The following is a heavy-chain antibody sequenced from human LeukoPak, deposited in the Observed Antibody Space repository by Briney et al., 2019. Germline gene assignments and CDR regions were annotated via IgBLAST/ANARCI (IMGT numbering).Heavy chain of an antibody. CDR3: ARRKGDYGGNPIDY. CDR2: INPNSGGK. V-gene: IGHV1-2*02. CDR1: GYTFTCYY. J-gene: IGHJ4*02. D-gene: IGHD4-23*01. Sequence: ASVKVSCKASGYTFTCYYMHWVRQAPGQGLEWMGWINPNSGGKNNAQKFQGRVTMTRDTSISTAYMELSRLRSDDTAVYYCARRKGDYGGNPIDYWGQGTLVTVSS.